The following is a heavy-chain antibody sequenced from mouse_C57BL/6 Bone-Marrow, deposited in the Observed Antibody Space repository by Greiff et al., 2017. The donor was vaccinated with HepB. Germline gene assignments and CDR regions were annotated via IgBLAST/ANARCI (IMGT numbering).Heavy chain of an antibody. Sequence: GGGLVQPKGSLKLSCAASGFSFNTYAMNWVRQAPGKGLEWVARIRSKSNNYATYYADSVKDRFTISRDDSESMLYLQMNNLKTEDTAMYYCVRDYSNYPFDYWGQGTTLTVSS. J-gene: IGHJ2*01. D-gene: IGHD2-5*01. CDR2: IRSKSNNYAT. V-gene: IGHV10-1*01. CDR3: VRDYSNYPFDY. CDR1: GFSFNTYA.